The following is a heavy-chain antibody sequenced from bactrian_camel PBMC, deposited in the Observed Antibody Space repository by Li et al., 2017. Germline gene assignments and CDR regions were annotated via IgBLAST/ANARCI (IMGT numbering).Heavy chain of an antibody. CDR3: AVGLASHRGIQHMLQCRPREYNY. V-gene: IGHV3S66*01. Sequence: VQLVESGGGSVQAGETLRLSCTASGVAFDDSNMGWYRQGAGNECGMVAFISPDGRTVYADSVKGRFTISQDNARNTVYLQMNTLEPEDTAMYSCAVGLASHRGIQHMLQCRPREYNYWGQGTQVTVS. CDR2: ISPDGRT. CDR1: GVAFDDSN. J-gene: IGHJ4*01. D-gene: IGHD2*01.